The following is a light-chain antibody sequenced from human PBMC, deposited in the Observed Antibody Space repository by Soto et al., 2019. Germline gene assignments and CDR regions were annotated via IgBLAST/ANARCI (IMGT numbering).Light chain of an antibody. CDR3: QQYVSSPRT. J-gene: IGKJ4*01. V-gene: IGKV3-20*01. CDR2: GAS. Sequence: EIVFTQSPGTLSLSPGERATLSCRASQSVSSSYLAWYQQKPGQAPRLLIYGASSRATGIPDRFTGSGSGTDFTLTISRLEPEDFAVYYCQQYVSSPRTFGGGTKVDIK. CDR1: QSVSSSY.